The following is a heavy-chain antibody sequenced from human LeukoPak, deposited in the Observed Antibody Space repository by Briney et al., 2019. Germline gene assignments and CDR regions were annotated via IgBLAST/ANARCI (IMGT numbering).Heavy chain of an antibody. CDR3: ARDPPRYGMDV. CDR2: SSTSRSYI. CDR1: GFTFSDYY. V-gene: IGHV3-21*01. J-gene: IGHJ6*02. Sequence: GGSLRLSCAASGFTFSDYYMNWVRQAPGKGLEWVSSSSTSRSYIYYADSVKGRFTISRDNAKNSLYLQMNSLRAEDTAVYYCARDPPRYGMDVWGQGTTVTVSS.